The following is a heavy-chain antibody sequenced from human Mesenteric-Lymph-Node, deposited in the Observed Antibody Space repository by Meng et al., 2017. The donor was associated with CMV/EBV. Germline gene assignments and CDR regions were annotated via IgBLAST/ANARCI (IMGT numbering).Heavy chain of an antibody. D-gene: IGHD5-18*01. CDR2: ISSSSSYI. J-gene: IGHJ4*02. Sequence: GGSLRLSCAASGFTFSSYSMNWVRQAPGKGLEWVSSISSSSSYIYYADSVKGRFTISRDNAKNPLYLQMNSLRAEDTAVYYCARGGMAMVDYWGQGTLVTVSS. V-gene: IGHV3-21*01. CDR1: GFTFSSYS. CDR3: ARGGMAMVDY.